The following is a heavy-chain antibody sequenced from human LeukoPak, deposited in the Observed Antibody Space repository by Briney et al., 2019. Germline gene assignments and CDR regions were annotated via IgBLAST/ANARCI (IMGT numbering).Heavy chain of an antibody. D-gene: IGHD6-13*01. CDR1: GYTFTSYA. CDR2: INAGNGNT. V-gene: IGHV1-3*01. J-gene: IGHJ4*02. CDR3: ARDYKYSSSWYYFDY. Sequence: ASAKVSCKASGYTFTSYAMHWVRQAPGQRLEWMGWINAGNGNTKYSQKFQGRVTITRDTSASTAYMELSSLRSEDTAVYYCARDYKYSSSWYYFDYWGQGNPGHRLL.